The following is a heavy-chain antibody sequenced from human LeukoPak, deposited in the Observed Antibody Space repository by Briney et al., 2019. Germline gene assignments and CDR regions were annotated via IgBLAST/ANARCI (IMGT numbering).Heavy chain of an antibody. D-gene: IGHD3-9*01. Sequence: SQTLSLTCTVSGGSISSGGYYWSWIRQHPGKGLEWIGYIYYSGSTYYNPSLKSRVTISVDTSKNQFSLKLSSVTAADTAVYYCARGLYDLLTGHSPEGIYFDYWGQGTLVTVSS. J-gene: IGHJ4*02. CDR2: IYYSGST. CDR1: GGSISSGGYY. V-gene: IGHV4-31*03. CDR3: ARGLYDLLTGHSPEGIYFDY.